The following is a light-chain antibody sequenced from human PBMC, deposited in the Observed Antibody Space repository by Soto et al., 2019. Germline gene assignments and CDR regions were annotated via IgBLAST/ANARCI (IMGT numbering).Light chain of an antibody. Sequence: QSVLTQPPSASGTPGQRVTISCSGSRSNIGSNYVYWYQQFPGTAPKLLIYRNNQRPSGVPDRFSGSKSGTSCSLAISGLRSEDEADYYGAAWDDSLGAYVVFGGGTKLTVL. CDR2: RNN. CDR1: RSNIGSNY. J-gene: IGLJ2*01. CDR3: AAWDDSLGAYVV. V-gene: IGLV1-47*01.